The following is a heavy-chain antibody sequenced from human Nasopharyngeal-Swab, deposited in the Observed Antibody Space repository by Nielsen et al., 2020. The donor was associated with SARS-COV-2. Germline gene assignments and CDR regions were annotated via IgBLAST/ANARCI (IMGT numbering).Heavy chain of an antibody. D-gene: IGHD3-22*01. CDR2: ISSSSSYI. CDR3: ARGSYYYDSSGYYDY. Sequence: GESLKISCAASGFTFGSYSMNWVRQAPGKGLEWVSSISSSSSYIYYADSVKGRFTISRDNAKNSLYLQMNSLRAEDTAVYYCARGSYYYDSSGYYDYWGQGTLVTVSS. V-gene: IGHV3-21*01. J-gene: IGHJ4*02. CDR1: GFTFGSYS.